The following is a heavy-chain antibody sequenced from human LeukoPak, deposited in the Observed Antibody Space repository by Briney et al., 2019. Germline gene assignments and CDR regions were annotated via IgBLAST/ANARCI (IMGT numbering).Heavy chain of an antibody. V-gene: IGHV3-30-3*01. CDR1: GFTFSSYA. CDR2: ISYDGSNK. J-gene: IGHJ6*02. Sequence: HPGRSLRLSCAASGFTFSSYAMHWVRQAPGKGLEWVAVISYDGSNKYYADSVKGRFTISRDNSKNTLYLQMNSLRAEDTAVYYCARDDLEWLSTDPRYYYYGMDVWGQGTTVTVSS. CDR3: ARDDLEWLSTDPRYYYYGMDV. D-gene: IGHD3-3*01.